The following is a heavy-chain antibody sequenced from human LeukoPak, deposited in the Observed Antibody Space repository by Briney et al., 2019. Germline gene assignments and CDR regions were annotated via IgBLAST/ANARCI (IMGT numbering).Heavy chain of an antibody. CDR1: GFTFSTYG. CDR2: IRYDGSNK. J-gene: IGHJ5*02. V-gene: IGHV3-30*02. Sequence: GGSLRLSCAASGFTFSTYGMHWVRQAPGKGLEWVAFIRYDGSNKYYADSVKGRFTISRDNSKNTLYLQMNSLRAEDTAVYYCAKDRGIAAAGTGGWFDPWGQGTLVTVSS. CDR3: AKDRGIAAAGTGGWFDP. D-gene: IGHD6-13*01.